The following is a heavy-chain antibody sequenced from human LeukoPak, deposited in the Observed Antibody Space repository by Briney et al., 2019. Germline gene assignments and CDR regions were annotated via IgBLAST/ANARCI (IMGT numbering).Heavy chain of an antibody. CDR2: IYSSGNT. D-gene: IGHD5-12*01. CDR1: GASISSSNYY. J-gene: IGHJ4*02. CDR3: AKSNGYGLIDY. Sequence: PSETLSLTCAVSGASISSSNYYWGWVRQSPGKGLEWIGNIYSSGNTYYNASLKSRVTMYIDTSKNQFSLKLSSVTAADTTMYYCAKSNGYGLIDYWGQGTLVTVSS. V-gene: IGHV4-39*01.